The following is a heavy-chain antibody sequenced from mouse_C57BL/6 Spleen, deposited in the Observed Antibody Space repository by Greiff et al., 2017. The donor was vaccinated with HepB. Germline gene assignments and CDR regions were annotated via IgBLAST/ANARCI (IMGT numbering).Heavy chain of an antibody. J-gene: IGHJ2*01. CDR1: GYTFTSYW. Sequence: QVQLQQSGAELVKPGASVKMSCKASGYTFTSYWITWVKQRPGQGLEWIGDIYPGSGSTNYNEKFKSKATLTVDTSSSTAYMQLSSLTSEDSAVYYCARRWTTVVATGYFDYWGQGTTLTVSS. CDR3: ARRWTTVVATGYFDY. D-gene: IGHD1-1*01. CDR2: IYPGSGST. V-gene: IGHV1-55*01.